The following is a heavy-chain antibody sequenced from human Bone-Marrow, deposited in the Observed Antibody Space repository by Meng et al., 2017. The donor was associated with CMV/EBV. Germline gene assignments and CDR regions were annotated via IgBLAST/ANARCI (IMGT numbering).Heavy chain of an antibody. CDR3: ARPSYSSSWYQFDY. J-gene: IGHJ4*02. D-gene: IGHD6-13*01. Sequence: GGSLRLSCAASGFTFSSYSMNWVRQAPGKGLEWVSSISSSSSYIYYADSVKGRFTISRDNAKNSLYLQMNSLRAEDTAVYYCARPSYSSSWYQFDYWGQGILVTFSS. V-gene: IGHV3-21*01. CDR1: GFTFSSYS. CDR2: ISSSSSYI.